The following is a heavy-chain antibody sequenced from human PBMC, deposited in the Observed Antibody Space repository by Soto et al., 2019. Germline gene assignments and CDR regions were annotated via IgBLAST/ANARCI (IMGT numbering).Heavy chain of an antibody. J-gene: IGHJ4*02. D-gene: IGHD2-8*01. V-gene: IGHV3-21*01. CDR1: GFTFSSYS. CDR2: ISSSSSYL. CDR3: ARDPPDNGGPIDY. Sequence: PGGSLRLSCAASGFTFSSYSMNWVRQAPGKGLEWVSSISSSSSYLHYADSVKGRFTISRDNAKNSLYLQRNNLRAEVTAVYYCARDPPDNGGPIDYVGEGTLITVSS.